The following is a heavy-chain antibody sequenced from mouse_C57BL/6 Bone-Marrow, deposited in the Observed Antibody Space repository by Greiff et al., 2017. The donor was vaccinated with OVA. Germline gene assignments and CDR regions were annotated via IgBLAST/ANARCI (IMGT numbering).Heavy chain of an antibody. Sequence: VQLQQPGAELVKPGASVNLSFHSSGYTFTSYWITWVKQRPGQGLEWIGDIYPGSGSTNYNEKFKSKATLTVDTSSSTAYMQLSSLTSEDSAVYYCARGRTTLDYWGQGTTLTVSS. D-gene: IGHD1-1*01. CDR3: ARGRTTLDY. CDR1: GYTFTSYW. CDR2: IYPGSGST. J-gene: IGHJ2*01. V-gene: IGHV1-55*01.